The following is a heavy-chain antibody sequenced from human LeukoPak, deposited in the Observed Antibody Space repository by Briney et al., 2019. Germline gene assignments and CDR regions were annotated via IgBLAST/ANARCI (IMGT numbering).Heavy chain of an antibody. J-gene: IGHJ3*01. CDR3: AKDLAVGTSPRVYAFDV. CDR1: GFTFSDYA. D-gene: IGHD1/OR15-1a*01. Sequence: PGRSLRLSCAASGFTFSDYAMHWVRQVPGKGLEGVGGSSWNSGTIAYGESVKGRATISRDNARNSLYLEVNSLRVEDTALYYCAKDLAVGTSPRVYAFDVWGQGSLVTVSS. V-gene: IGHV3-9*01. CDR2: SSWNSGTI.